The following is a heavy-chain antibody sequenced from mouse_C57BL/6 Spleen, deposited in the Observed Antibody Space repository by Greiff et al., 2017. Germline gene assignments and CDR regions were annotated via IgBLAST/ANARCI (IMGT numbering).Heavy chain of an antibody. CDR1: GFTFSDYG. V-gene: IGHV5-17*01. CDR2: ISSGSSTI. D-gene: IGHD2-10*01. J-gene: IGHJ4*01. CDR3: ASPYYPYAMDY. Sequence: EVMLVESGGGLVKPGGSLKLSCAASGFTFSDYGMHWVRQAPEKGLEWVAYISSGSSTIYYADTVKGRFTISRDNAKNTLFLQMTSLRSEDTAMYYCASPYYPYAMDYWGQGTSVTVSS.